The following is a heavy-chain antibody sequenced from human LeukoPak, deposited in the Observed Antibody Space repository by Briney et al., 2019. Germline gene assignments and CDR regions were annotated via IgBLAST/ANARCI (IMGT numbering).Heavy chain of an antibody. CDR1: GYTFTGYY. D-gene: IGHD6-19*01. CDR3: ARDTSSGWYGVDY. J-gene: IGHJ4*02. Sequence: ASVKVSCKASGYTFTGYYIHWVRQAPGQGLEWVGLINPNSGGTNYAQKFQGRVTMTRDTSITTDLIELSRLTSDDAAVYYCARDTSSGWYGVDYWGQGTLVTVSS. CDR2: INPNSGGT. V-gene: IGHV1-2*06.